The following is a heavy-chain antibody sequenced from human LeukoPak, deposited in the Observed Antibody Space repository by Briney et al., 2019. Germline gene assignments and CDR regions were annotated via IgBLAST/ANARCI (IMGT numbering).Heavy chain of an antibody. CDR3: ARDPNGDYIGAFDM. V-gene: IGHV3-23*01. Sequence: EGSLRLSCTASGFTFSAYAMMWVRQAPGKGPEWVSAIRGSGSGGGTLYADSVKGRFTISRDNSKYTLFLQMNSLRAEDTAVYYCARDPNGDYIGAFDMWGPGTMVTVSS. CDR1: GFTFSAYA. J-gene: IGHJ3*02. D-gene: IGHD4-17*01. CDR2: IRGSGSGGGT.